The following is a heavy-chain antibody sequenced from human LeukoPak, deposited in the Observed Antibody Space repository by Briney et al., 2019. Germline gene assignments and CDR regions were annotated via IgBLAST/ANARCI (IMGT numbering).Heavy chain of an antibody. D-gene: IGHD2-8*01. CDR2: IRYDGSNK. V-gene: IGHV3-30*02. CDR3: ATDKYCTNGVCSSYYFDY. J-gene: IGHJ4*02. Sequence: GGSLRLSCAASRFTFSSYGMHWVRQAPGKGLEWVAFIRYDGSNKYYADSVKGRLTISRDNSKNTLYLQMNSLRADDTAVYYCATDKYCTNGVCSSYYFDYWGQGTLVTISS. CDR1: RFTFSSYG.